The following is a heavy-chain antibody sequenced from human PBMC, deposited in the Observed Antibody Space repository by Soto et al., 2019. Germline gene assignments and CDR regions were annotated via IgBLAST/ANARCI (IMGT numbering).Heavy chain of an antibody. CDR3: AKRQSGNYGPFDY. V-gene: IGHV3-23*01. D-gene: IGHD4-4*01. Sequence: EVQLLESGGGLIQPGGSLRLSCAASGFSISSDAMSWVRQAPGKGLEWVSGISGSGANTNYADSVKGRFAISSDNSKNTLYLQMSSLRAEDTAVYYCAKRQSGNYGPFDYWGQGTLVTVFS. CDR1: GFSISSDA. CDR2: ISGSGANT. J-gene: IGHJ4*02.